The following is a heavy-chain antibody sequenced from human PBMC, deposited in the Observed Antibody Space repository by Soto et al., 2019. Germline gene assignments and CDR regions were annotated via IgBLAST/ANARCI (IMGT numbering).Heavy chain of an antibody. J-gene: IGHJ6*02. CDR2: IIPIFGTA. CDR1: GCTFSSYA. V-gene: IGHV1-69*06. Sequence: SVKVSCKASGCTFSSYAISWVRQAPGQGLEWMGGIIPIFGTANYAQKFQGRVTITADKSTSTAYMELSSLRSEDTAVYYCARKLVGATDYYYSYGMDVWGQGNTVTVSS. CDR3: ARKLVGATDYYYSYGMDV. D-gene: IGHD1-26*01.